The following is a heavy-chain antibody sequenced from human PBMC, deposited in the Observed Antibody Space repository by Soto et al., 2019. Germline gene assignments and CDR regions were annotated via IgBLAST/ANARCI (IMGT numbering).Heavy chain of an antibody. V-gene: IGHV1-18*01. Sequence: QVQLVQSGAEVKKPGASVKVSCKASGYTFTTYGISWVRQAPGQGLEWMGWISAYNDNTNYAQNLQGRVTMTTDTSTGTAYMELRSLRSDDTAVYYCAREYCSGGSCYGPDYWGQGTLVTVSS. CDR2: ISAYNDNT. CDR1: GYTFTTYG. CDR3: AREYCSGGSCYGPDY. D-gene: IGHD2-15*01. J-gene: IGHJ4*02.